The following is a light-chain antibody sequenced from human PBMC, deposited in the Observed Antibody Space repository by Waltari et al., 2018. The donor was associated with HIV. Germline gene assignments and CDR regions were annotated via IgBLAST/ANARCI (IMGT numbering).Light chain of an antibody. CDR2: KAS. CDR1: QNINSW. J-gene: IGKJ1*01. CDR3: QQYNTFST. Sequence: DIQMTQSPSTLSASLGDRVTITCRASQNINSWLAWYQQKPGKAPKLLIYKASSLESGVPSRFSGSRSGTEFTLTISSLQPDDFATYYCQQYNTFSTFGQGTKVEIK. V-gene: IGKV1-5*03.